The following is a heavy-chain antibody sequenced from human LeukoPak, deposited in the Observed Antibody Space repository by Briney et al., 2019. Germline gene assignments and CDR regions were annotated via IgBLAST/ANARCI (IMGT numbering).Heavy chain of an antibody. V-gene: IGHV4-34*12. CDR1: GGSFSGYY. D-gene: IGHD4-11*01. Sequence: SETLSLTCAVYGGSFSGYYWSWIRQPPGKGLEWIGEIVHSESTSYNPSLKSRVTISVDTSKNQFSLRLSSVTAADTAVYYCASGAYSNYYFDNWGQGTLVTVSS. J-gene: IGHJ4*02. CDR3: ASGAYSNYYFDN. CDR2: IVHSEST.